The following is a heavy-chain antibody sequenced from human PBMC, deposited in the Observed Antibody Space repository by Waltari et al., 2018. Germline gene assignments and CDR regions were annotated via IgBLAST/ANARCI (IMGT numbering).Heavy chain of an antibody. Sequence: QVQLVQSGAEVKKPGASVKVSCKVSVYTLTQLYRHWVPQAHGKGLEWMGGCDAEVGETIYAQKFQGRVTMTEDTYTDTAYMELSSLRSEDTAVYYCATHAKIQGAATHFDIWGQGTMVTVSS. J-gene: IGHJ3*02. CDR1: VYTLTQLY. D-gene: IGHD6-25*01. CDR2: CDAEVGET. V-gene: IGHV1-24*01. CDR3: ATHAKIQGAATHFDI.